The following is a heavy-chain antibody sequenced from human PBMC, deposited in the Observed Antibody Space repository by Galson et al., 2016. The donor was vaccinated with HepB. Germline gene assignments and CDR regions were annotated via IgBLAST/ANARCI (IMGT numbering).Heavy chain of an antibody. CDR2: IQPAGGET. J-gene: IGHJ4*02. CDR3: VRDDDSWRH. Sequence: SLRLSCAASGFRFSDYWMAWVRQPPGEGLEWVANIQPAGGETYYVGSVEGRFTITRDNTKNSLFLHLRGLRAEDTAMYYCVRDDDSWRHWGQGTQVAVSS. CDR1: GFRFSDYW. V-gene: IGHV3-7*03. D-gene: IGHD3-16*01.